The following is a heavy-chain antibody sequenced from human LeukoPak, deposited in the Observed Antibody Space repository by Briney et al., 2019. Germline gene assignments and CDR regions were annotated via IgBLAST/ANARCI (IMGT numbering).Heavy chain of an antibody. V-gene: IGHV1-69*06. Sequence: SVKVSCKASGGTFNSYAISWVRQAPGQGLEWMGGIIPIFGTTNYARKFRGRVTLTADKSRRTAYMELSSLRSEDTAVYYCARDNDSRDPPHFWGQGTLVTVSS. CDR3: ARDNDSRDPPHF. CDR1: GGTFNSYA. CDR2: IIPIFGTT. J-gene: IGHJ4*02. D-gene: IGHD3-16*01.